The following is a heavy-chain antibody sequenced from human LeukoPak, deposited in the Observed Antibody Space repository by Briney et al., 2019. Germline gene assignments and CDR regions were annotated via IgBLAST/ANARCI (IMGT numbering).Heavy chain of an antibody. V-gene: IGHV3-23*01. D-gene: IGHD6-13*01. CDR3: AKDLREASSLDY. CDR2: ISGSGGST. Sequence: GGSLRLSCATSGFPFSDFSMSWVRQAPGKGLEWVSAISGSGGSTYYADSVKGRFTISRDNSKNTLYLQMNSLRAEDTAVYYCAKDLREASSLDYWGQGTLVTVSS. CDR1: GFPFSDFS. J-gene: IGHJ4*02.